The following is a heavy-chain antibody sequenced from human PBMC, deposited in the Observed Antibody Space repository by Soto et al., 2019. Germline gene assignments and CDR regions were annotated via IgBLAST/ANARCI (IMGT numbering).Heavy chain of an antibody. Sequence: ASVKVSCKVSGYTLTELSMHWVRQAPGKGLEWMGGFDPEDGETIYAQKFQGRVTMTEDTSTDTAYMELSSLRSEDTAVYYCATGYYDSSGYHSMDVWGQGTTVTVSS. V-gene: IGHV1-24*01. J-gene: IGHJ6*02. D-gene: IGHD3-22*01. CDR3: ATGYYDSSGYHSMDV. CDR2: FDPEDGET. CDR1: GYTLTELS.